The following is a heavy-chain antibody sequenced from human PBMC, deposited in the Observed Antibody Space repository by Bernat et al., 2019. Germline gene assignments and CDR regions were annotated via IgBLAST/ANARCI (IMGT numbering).Heavy chain of an antibody. Sequence: QVTLKESGPALVKPTQTLTLTCTFSGFSLSTTGMRVSWIRQPPGKALEWLAHIDWDDDKFYSTSLKTRLTISKDTSKNQVVLTMTNMDPVDTATYYYARTAGGYSFDYWGQGALVTVSS. J-gene: IGHJ4*02. CDR3: ARTAGGYSFDY. CDR2: IDWDDDK. D-gene: IGHD2-15*01. CDR1: GFSLSTTGMR. V-gene: IGHV2-70*04.